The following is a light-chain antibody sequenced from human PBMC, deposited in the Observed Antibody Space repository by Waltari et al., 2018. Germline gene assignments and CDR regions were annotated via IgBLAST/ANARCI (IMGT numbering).Light chain of an antibody. CDR3: QAWDSDTVI. J-gene: IGLJ2*01. Sequence: SYELTQPPSVSVSPGQTASITCSGDKLGGKYASWYQLRAGQPPLLVISKHNQRPSGIPERFSAPYSGNTATLTISGTQPMDEADYYCQAWDSDTVIFGGGTKLSVL. CDR1: KLGGKY. CDR2: KHN. V-gene: IGLV3-1*01.